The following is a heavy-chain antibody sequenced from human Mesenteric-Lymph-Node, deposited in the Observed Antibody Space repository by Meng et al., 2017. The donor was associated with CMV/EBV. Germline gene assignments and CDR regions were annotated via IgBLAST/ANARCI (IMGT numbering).Heavy chain of an antibody. Sequence: GGSLRLSCSASGFTFSSYAMSWVRQAPGKGLEWVSVIYSGTSSTYYADSVKGRFTISRDNSRNTVYLQINSLRAEDTAVYYCAKDSQGHSSGYYYPFDYWGQGTLVTVSS. CDR3: AKDSQGHSSGYYYPFDY. D-gene: IGHD3-22*01. V-gene: IGHV3-23*03. CDR2: IYSGTSST. CDR1: GFTFSSYA. J-gene: IGHJ4*02.